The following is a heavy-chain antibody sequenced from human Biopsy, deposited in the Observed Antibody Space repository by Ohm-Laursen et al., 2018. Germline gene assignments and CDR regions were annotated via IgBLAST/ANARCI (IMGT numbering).Heavy chain of an antibody. V-gene: IGHV1-69*06. CDR3: ARFPLGAYDDSGSYRAVEHWYFDL. CDR1: GGTFTNHA. Sequence: GASVKVSCKASGGTFTNHAVGWVRQAPGQGLEWVGSSIPLFNSANYADKFQGRVTLTADKSTTTAYMELSSLRSEHTAIYYCARFPLGAYDDSGSYRAVEHWYFDLWGRGTLVTGSS. J-gene: IGHJ2*01. CDR2: SIPLFNSA. D-gene: IGHD3-22*01.